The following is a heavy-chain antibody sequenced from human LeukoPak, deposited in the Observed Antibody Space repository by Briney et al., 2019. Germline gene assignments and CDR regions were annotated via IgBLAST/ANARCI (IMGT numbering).Heavy chain of an antibody. J-gene: IGHJ4*02. Sequence: ASVKVSCKASGYTFTSYYMHWVRQAPGQGLEWMGIINPSGGSTSYAQKFQGRVTMTRDTSTSTVYMELRSLRSDDTAVYYCARLIEGYCTNGVCYSFDYWGQGTLVTVSS. V-gene: IGHV1-46*01. CDR1: GYTFTSYY. CDR2: INPSGGST. CDR3: ARLIEGYCTNGVCYSFDY. D-gene: IGHD2-8*01.